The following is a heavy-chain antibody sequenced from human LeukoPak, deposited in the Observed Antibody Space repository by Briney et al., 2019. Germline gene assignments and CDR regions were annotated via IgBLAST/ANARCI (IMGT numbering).Heavy chain of an antibody. CDR3: ASQSSLYYYDRSGYPKRVRGAFDI. D-gene: IGHD3-22*01. V-gene: IGHV4-39*01. CDR2: FYSGGST. J-gene: IGHJ3*02. Sequence: SETLSLTCTVSAASISSYYWGWVRQPPGKGLEWIGSFYSGGSTYYNPPLKSRVTISAHTSKNQLSLKLTSVTAADTAVYYCASQSSLYYYDRSGYPKRVRGAFDIWGQGTMVTVSS. CDR1: AASISSYY.